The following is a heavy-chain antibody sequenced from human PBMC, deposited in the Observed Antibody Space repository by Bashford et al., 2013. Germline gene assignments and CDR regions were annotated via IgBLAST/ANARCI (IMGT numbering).Heavy chain of an antibody. CDR1: GGSVSSGSYY. J-gene: IGHJ6*03. CDR3: AAAEDYYYYYMDV. CDR2: IYYSGST. Sequence: SSETLSLTCTVSGGSVSSGSYYWSWIRQPPGKGLEWIGYIYYSGSTNYNPSLKSRVTISVDTSKNQFSLKLSSVTAADTAVYYCAAAEDYYYYYMDVWGKGTTVTVSS. V-gene: IGHV4-61*01.